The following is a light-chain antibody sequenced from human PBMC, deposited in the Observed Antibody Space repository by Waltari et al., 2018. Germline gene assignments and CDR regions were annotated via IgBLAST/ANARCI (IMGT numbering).Light chain of an antibody. CDR2: DVD. Sequence: QSALTQPRSVSGSPGQSVTFSCTGTSSDVGAYTYVSWYQVHPDKVPKLILYDVDTRPSGGPDRVLGSTAGNPASLPFSGLQTEEEADYYCCSYAGRYTSVFGGGTKVTVL. CDR3: CSYAGRYTSV. V-gene: IGLV2-11*01. CDR1: SSDVGAYTY. J-gene: IGLJ2*01.